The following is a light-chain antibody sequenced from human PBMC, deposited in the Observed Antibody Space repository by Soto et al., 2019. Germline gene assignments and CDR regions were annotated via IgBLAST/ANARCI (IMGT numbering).Light chain of an antibody. Sequence: DIQMTQSPYTLSASVGDRVTTTCRASQNIDNWLAWYQQKPGKPPKLLIYRASSLETGVPSRFSGSGSGTEFTLTTSNLQPDDSATYYCQEYNSYFGGGTKVEIK. CDR1: QNIDNW. CDR3: QEYNSY. V-gene: IGKV1-5*03. J-gene: IGKJ4*01. CDR2: RAS.